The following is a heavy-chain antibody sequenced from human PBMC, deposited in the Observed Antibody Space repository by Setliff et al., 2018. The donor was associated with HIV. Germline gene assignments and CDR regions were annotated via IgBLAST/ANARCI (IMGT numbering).Heavy chain of an antibody. CDR2: IYGGAST. J-gene: IGHJ4*02. CDR3: VRDTEVSSSWSFDY. CDR1: GFTVSSDY. Sequence: GGSLRLSCAASGFTVSSDYMSWVRQAPGKGPEWLSTIYGGASTYYADSVKGRLTISRDNSKNTIFLQMNGLRGDDTAIYYCVRDTEVSSSWSFDYWGQGTLVTVSS. V-gene: IGHV3-53*01. D-gene: IGHD6-13*01.